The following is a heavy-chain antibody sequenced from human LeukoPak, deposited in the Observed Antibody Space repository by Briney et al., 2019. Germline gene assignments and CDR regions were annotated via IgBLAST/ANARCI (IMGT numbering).Heavy chain of an antibody. CDR3: AKAGSSSGYYSRFDS. CDR2: ISDEGSNK. CDR1: GFTFSSNG. Sequence: GGPLRLSCVASGFTFSSNGMHWVRQAPGKGLEWETDISDEGSNKYYTDSVKCRFTISRDNSKNTLYLQINSLRTEDTAVYYCAKAGSSSGYYSRFDSWGQGTLVTVSS. D-gene: IGHD3-22*01. V-gene: IGHV3-30*18. J-gene: IGHJ4*02.